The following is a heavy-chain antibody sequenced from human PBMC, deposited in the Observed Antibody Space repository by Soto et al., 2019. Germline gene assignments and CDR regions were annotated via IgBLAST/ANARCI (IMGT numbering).Heavy chain of an antibody. V-gene: IGHV1-46*01. Sequence: QVQLVQSGAEVKKPGASVKVSCKASGYIFTAYSMHWVRQAPGQGLEWMGVVNPSGGSTNYAQKLRGRITMTRATSTSTVYMDLSSLTSEDTAVYYCAREENCSDGVCYSEYFQRWGQGTLVTVSS. CDR2: VNPSGGST. J-gene: IGHJ1*01. CDR3: AREENCSDGVCYSEYFQR. CDR1: GYIFTAYS. D-gene: IGHD2-15*01.